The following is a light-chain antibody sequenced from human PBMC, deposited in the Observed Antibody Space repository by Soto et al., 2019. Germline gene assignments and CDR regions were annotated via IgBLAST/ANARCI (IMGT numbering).Light chain of an antibody. CDR2: EVR. Sequence: QSVLTQPDSLSGSPGQSITISCTGTSGDVGGYNYVSWYQQHPGKAPKLMIYEVRNRPSGVSNRFSGSKSGNTASLTISGLQAEDEADYYCSSLTGSTPLYVFGTGTKVTVL. V-gene: IGLV2-14*01. CDR3: SSLTGSTPLYV. J-gene: IGLJ1*01. CDR1: SGDVGGYNY.